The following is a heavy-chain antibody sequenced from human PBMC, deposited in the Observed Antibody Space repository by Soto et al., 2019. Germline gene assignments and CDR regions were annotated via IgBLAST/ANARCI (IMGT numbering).Heavy chain of an antibody. CDR2: IHSDGSST. CDR1: GFTFNSYW. J-gene: IGHJ4*02. Sequence: GGSLRLSCAASGFTFNSYWMHWVRQAPGKGLVWVSHIHSDGSSTTYADSVKGRFTISRDNAKNSLYLEMNSLRAEDTAVYYCARESEDLTSNFDYWGQGTLVTVSS. V-gene: IGHV3-74*01. CDR3: ARESEDLTSNFDY.